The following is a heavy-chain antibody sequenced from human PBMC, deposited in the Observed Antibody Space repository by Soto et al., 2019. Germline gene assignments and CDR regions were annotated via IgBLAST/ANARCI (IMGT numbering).Heavy chain of an antibody. J-gene: IGHJ6*02. V-gene: IGHV3-73*01. CDR3: TRPGGYYDFWDGMGGYYYGMDV. Sequence: GGSLRLSCAASGFTFSGSAMHWVRQASGKGLEWVGRIRSKANSYATAYAASVKGRVTISRVDSKNTAYLQMNSLKTEDTAVYYCTRPGGYYDFWDGMGGYYYGMDVWGQGTTVTVSS. D-gene: IGHD3-3*01. CDR1: GFTFSGSA. CDR2: IRSKANSYAT.